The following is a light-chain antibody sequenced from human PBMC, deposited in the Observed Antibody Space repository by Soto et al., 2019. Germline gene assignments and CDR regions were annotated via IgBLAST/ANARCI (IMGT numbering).Light chain of an antibody. CDR1: QGIAPY. V-gene: IGKV1-27*01. CDR3: QKYNRAPLT. Sequence: DVQMTQSPSSLSAFVGDRVTITCRASQGIAPYLAWFQQKPGKVPKLLIYATSTLQSGVPSRFSGSGSGTDFTLTNSSLQPEDIGTYYCQKYNRAPLTFGRGTKVEIK. CDR2: ATS. J-gene: IGKJ4*01.